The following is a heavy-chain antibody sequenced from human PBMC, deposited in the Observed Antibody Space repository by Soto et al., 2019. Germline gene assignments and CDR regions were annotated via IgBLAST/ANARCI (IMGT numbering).Heavy chain of an antibody. CDR3: AIDGAGIAARPGWFDP. V-gene: IGHV4-38-2*02. J-gene: IGHJ5*02. CDR2: IYHSGST. D-gene: IGHD6-6*01. Sequence: SETLSLTCAVSGYSISSGYYWGWIRQPPGKGLEWIGSIYHSGSTYYNPSLKSRVTISVDTSKNQFSLKLSSVTAADTAVYYCAIDGAGIAARPGWFDPWGQGTLVTVSS. CDR1: GYSISSGYY.